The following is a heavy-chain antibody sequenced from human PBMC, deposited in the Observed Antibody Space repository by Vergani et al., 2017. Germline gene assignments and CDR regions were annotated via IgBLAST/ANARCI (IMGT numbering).Heavy chain of an antibody. D-gene: IGHD2-21*01. CDR2: ISSSSSYI. J-gene: IGHJ6*02. V-gene: IGHV3-21*01. CDR1: GFTFSSYS. CDR3: AKVIPYYYGMDV. Sequence: EVQLVESGGGLVKPGGSLRLSCAASGFTFSSYSMNWVRQAPGKGLEWVSSISSSSSYIYYADSGKGRFTISRDNANNSLYLQMNSLRAEDTAVYYCAKVIPYYYGMDVWGQGTTVTVSS.